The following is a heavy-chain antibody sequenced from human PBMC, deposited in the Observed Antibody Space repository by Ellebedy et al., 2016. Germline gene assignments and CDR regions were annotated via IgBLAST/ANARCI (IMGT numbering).Heavy chain of an antibody. CDR1: GFTFSSYD. Sequence: LSLTCAVSGFTFSSYDMHWVRQATGRGLEWVSAIGTAGVTYHQGSVKGRFTISRENAKNSLYLQMNNLRAEDTAVYYCARGYYGSGKPCYYGMDVWGQGTTVTVSS. D-gene: IGHD3-10*01. CDR3: ARGYYGSGKPCYYGMDV. J-gene: IGHJ6*01. V-gene: IGHV3-13*01. CDR2: IGTAGVT.